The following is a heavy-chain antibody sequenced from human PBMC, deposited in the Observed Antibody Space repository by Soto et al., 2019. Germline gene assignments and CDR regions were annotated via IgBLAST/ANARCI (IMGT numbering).Heavy chain of an antibody. Sequence: ASVKVSCKVSGYTLTELSMHWVRQAPGKGLEWMGGFDPEDGETIYAQKFQGRVTMTEDTSTDTAYMELSSLRFEDTAVYYCATVVTATFYYYFGMDVWGQGTTVTVSS. CDR1: GYTLTELS. J-gene: IGHJ6*02. D-gene: IGHD2-21*02. CDR3: ATVVTATFYYYFGMDV. V-gene: IGHV1-24*01. CDR2: FDPEDGET.